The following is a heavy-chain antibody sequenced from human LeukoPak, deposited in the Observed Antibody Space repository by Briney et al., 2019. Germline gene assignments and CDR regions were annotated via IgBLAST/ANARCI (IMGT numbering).Heavy chain of an antibody. Sequence: PGGSLRLSCAASGFTLSGYSMNWVRQAPGKGLEWVSGISWNSGTIGYADSVKGRFTISRDNARNSLYLQMNSLRAEDTALYYCAKDAGGFYYYYMGVWGKGTTVTISS. V-gene: IGHV3-9*01. J-gene: IGHJ6*03. D-gene: IGHD3-16*01. CDR2: ISWNSGTI. CDR3: AKDAGGFYYYYMGV. CDR1: GFTLSGYS.